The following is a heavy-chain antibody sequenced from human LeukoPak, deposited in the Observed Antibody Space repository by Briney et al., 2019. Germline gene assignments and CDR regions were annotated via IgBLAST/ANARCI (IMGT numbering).Heavy chain of an antibody. J-gene: IGHJ4*02. D-gene: IGHD3-10*01. CDR2: ISAYNGNT. V-gene: IGHV1-18*01. CDR1: GYTFTSYG. CDR3: ARDSPTSMVRGVMFDY. Sequence: GDSVKVSCKASGYTFTSYGISWVRQAPGQGLEWMGWISAYNGNTNYAQKLQGRVTMTTDTSTSTAYMELRSLRSDDTAVYYCARDSPTSMVRGVMFDYWGQGTLVTVSS.